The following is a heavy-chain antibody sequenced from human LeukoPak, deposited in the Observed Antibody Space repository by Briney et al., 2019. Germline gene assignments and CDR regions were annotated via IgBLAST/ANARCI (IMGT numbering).Heavy chain of an antibody. D-gene: IGHD6-13*01. V-gene: IGHV1-69*13. CDR2: IIPIFGTA. CDR1: GGTFSSYA. Sequence: SVKVSCKASGGTFSSYAISWVRQAPGQGLEWMGGIIPIFGTANYAQKFQGRVTITADESTSTAYMVLSSLRSEDTAVYYCARGGDSSSWYYYYGMDVWGQGTTVTVSS. J-gene: IGHJ6*02. CDR3: ARGGDSSSWYYYYGMDV.